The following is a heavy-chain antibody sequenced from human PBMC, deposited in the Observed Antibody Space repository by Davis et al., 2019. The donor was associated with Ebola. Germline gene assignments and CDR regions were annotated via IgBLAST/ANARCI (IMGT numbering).Heavy chain of an antibody. Sequence: SSSTFPGAFHHHRISCVRKAPTQGLEWMGGMIPIFDTPHYAQKFQGRITITADASTSTAYMELSSLRSEDTATYFCARDFHGGNYYFDNWGPGTPVTVSS. CDR2: MIPIFDTP. J-gene: IGHJ4*02. V-gene: IGHV1-69*01. CDR3: ARDFHGGNYYFDN. CDR1: PGAFHHHR. D-gene: IGHD3-16*01.